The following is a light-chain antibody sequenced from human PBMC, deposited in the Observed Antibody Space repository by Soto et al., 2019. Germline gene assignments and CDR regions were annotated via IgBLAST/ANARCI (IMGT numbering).Light chain of an antibody. CDR1: QSISDT. CDR2: DIS. CDR3: QQYGSSPWT. J-gene: IGKJ1*01. V-gene: IGKV3-20*01. Sequence: EIVMTQSPATLSVSPGGRATLSCRASQSISDTLAWYQQKPGQAPRLLIYDISNRATGVPARFSGSGSGTDFTLTISRLEPEDFAVYYCQQYGSSPWTFGQGTKVDIK.